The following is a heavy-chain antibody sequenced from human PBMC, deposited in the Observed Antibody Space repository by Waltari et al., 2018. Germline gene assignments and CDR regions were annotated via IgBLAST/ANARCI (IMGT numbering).Heavy chain of an antibody. CDR1: GFTFSSDD. V-gene: IGHV3-23*01. CDR3: ARRPCRDGNCYMDH. Sequence: EVQLLESGGGVVQPGGSLRLSCAASGFTFSSDDMTWVRQAPGKGLEWVSYITNSGGSTYHADSVKGRFTISRDNSKNMLYLQMNSLRAEDTAVYYCARRPCRDGNCYMDHWGQGTLVTVSS. J-gene: IGHJ4*02. CDR2: ITNSGGST. D-gene: IGHD2-15*01.